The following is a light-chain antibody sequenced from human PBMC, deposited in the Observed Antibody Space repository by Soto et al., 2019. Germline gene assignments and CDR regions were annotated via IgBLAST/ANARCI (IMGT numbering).Light chain of an antibody. J-gene: IGKJ2*01. V-gene: IGKV3-11*01. CDR1: QSVSSY. Sequence: EIVLTQSPATLSLSPGERATLSCRASQSVSSYLAWYQQTPGQAPRLLIYVASNRATGIPARCSGSGSGTDFTLTISSLEPEDFAVYYCQQRSNWPPMYTFGHGTKLEIK. CDR2: VAS. CDR3: QQRSNWPPMYT.